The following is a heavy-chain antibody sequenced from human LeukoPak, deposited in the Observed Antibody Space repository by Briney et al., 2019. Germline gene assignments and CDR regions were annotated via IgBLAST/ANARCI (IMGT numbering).Heavy chain of an antibody. CDR1: GFTFSSYA. CDR2: ISYDGSNK. D-gene: IGHD2-2*01. CDR3: AGDCDIVVSSGGGPTLEYYYYGMDV. Sequence: GRSLRLSCAASGFTFSSYAMHWVRQAPGKGLEWVAVISYDGSNKYYADSVKGRFTISRDNSKNTLYLQMNSLRAEDTAVYYCAGDCDIVVSSGGGPTLEYYYYGMDVWGQGTTVTVSS. J-gene: IGHJ6*02. V-gene: IGHV3-30-3*01.